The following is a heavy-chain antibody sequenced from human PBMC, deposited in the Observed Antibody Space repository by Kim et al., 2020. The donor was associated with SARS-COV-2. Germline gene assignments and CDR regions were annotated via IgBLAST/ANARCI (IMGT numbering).Heavy chain of an antibody. CDR2: INHSGST. CDR1: GGSFSGYY. D-gene: IGHD6-6*01. V-gene: IGHV4-34*01. Sequence: SETLSLTCAVYGGSFSGYYWSWIRQPPGKGLEWIGEINHSGSTNYNPSLKSRVTISVDTSKNQFSLKLSSVTAADTAVYYCGAQPSIAATYDAFDIWGQGTMVTVSS. J-gene: IGHJ3*02. CDR3: GAQPSIAATYDAFDI.